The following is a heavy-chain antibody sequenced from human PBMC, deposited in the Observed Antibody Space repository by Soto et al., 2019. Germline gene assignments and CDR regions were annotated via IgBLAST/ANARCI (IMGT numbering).Heavy chain of an antibody. Sequence: GGSLRLSCAASGFTFSSYDMSWVRQAPGKGLEWVSAISDSGGSTYYAGSVKGRFTISRDNSKNTLYLQMNSLRAEDTAVYYCAKTPWFGEYDYWGQGTLVTVSS. D-gene: IGHD3-10*01. V-gene: IGHV3-23*01. CDR1: GFTFSSYD. CDR2: ISDSGGST. J-gene: IGHJ4*02. CDR3: AKTPWFGEYDY.